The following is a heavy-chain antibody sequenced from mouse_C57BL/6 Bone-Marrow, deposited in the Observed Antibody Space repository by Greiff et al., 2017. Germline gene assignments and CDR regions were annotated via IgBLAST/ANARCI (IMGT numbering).Heavy chain of an antibody. J-gene: IGHJ3*01. CDR1: GYTFTDYY. CDR3: ARGGYSVFAY. CDR2: INPNNGGT. D-gene: IGHD2-3*01. V-gene: IGHV1-26*01. Sequence: VQLQQSGPELVKPGASVKISCKASGYTFTDYYMNWVKQSHGKSLEWIGDINPNNGGTSYNQKFKGKATLTVDKSSSTAYMELRSLTSEDSAVYYCARGGYSVFAYWGQGTLVTVSA.